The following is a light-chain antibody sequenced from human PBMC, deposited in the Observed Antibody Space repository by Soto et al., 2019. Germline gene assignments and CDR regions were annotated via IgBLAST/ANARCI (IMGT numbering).Light chain of an antibody. Sequence: QSALTQPASVSGSPGQSITISCTGTSSDVGSYNLVSWYQQYPGNVPKLMIYDVNNRPSGVSNRFAGSKSGNTASLTISGLQAEDEADYYCSSYTSSSTLVFGTGTKLTVL. J-gene: IGLJ1*01. V-gene: IGLV2-14*02. CDR3: SSYTSSSTLV. CDR2: DVN. CDR1: SSDVGSYNL.